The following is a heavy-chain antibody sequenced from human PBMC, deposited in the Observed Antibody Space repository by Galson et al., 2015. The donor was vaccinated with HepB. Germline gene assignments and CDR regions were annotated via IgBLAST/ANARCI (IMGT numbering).Heavy chain of an antibody. CDR2: IRTKANNYAT. CDR1: GFTFSGSA. D-gene: IGHD6-13*01. Sequence: SLRLSCAASGFTFSGSAIRWVRQASGKGPEWVGRIRTKANNYATTYVASLKGRFTISRDDRKNTAYLHMNSLKIEDTAVYFCLRMGDLSGYISRWGQGTLVTVSS. CDR3: LRMGDLSGYISR. J-gene: IGHJ4*02. V-gene: IGHV3-73*01.